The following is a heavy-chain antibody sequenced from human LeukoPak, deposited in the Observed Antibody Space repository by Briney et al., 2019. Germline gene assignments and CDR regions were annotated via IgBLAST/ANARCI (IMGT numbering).Heavy chain of an antibody. Sequence: SETLSLTCTVSGGSISSYDWSWIRQSAGKGLEWIGRIYTRGSTNYNPSLKSRVSMSVDTSKKQFSLKLSSVTAADTAVYYCARLSSSWYQDWYFDLWGRGTLVTVSS. J-gene: IGHJ2*01. V-gene: IGHV4-4*07. CDR1: GGSISSYD. D-gene: IGHD6-13*01. CDR3: ARLSSSWYQDWYFDL. CDR2: IYTRGST.